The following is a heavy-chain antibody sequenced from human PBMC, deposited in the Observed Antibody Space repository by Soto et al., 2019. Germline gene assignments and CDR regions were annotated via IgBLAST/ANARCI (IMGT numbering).Heavy chain of an antibody. V-gene: IGHV1-46*01. CDR1: GYTFTSYY. Sequence: ASVKVSCKASGYTFTSYYMHWVRQAPGQGLEWMGIINPSGGSTSYAQKFQGRVTMTRDTSTSTVYMELSRLRSDDTAVYYCARDSEYQLPNSDNYYYYMDVWGKGTTVTVSS. J-gene: IGHJ6*03. CDR3: ARDSEYQLPNSDNYYYYMDV. CDR2: INPSGGST. D-gene: IGHD2-2*01.